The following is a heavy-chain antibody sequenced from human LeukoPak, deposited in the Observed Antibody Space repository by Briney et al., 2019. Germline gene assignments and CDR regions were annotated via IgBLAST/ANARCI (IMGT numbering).Heavy chain of an antibody. CDR2: IYTSGST. D-gene: IGHD2-2*01. V-gene: IGHV4-4*09. J-gene: IGHJ5*02. CDR1: GGSISSYY. Sequence: SETLSLTCTVSGGSISSYYWSWIRQPPGKGLEGIGYIYTSGSTNYNPSLKSRVTISVDTSKTQFSLKLSSVTAADTAVYYCARQVVPAAMTGWFDPWGQGTLVTVSS. CDR3: ARQVVPAAMTGWFDP.